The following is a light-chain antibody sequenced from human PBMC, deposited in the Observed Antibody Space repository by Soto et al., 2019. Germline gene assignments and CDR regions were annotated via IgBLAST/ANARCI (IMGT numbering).Light chain of an antibody. J-gene: IGLJ2*01. CDR1: SSDVGGYNY. Sequence: QSALTQPPSASGSPGQSVTISCTGTSSDVGGYNYVSWYQQHPSKAPKLMIYDISKRPSGVPDRFSGSKSGNTASLSVSGLQAEDEADYYCSSYADSNNLVFGGGTKLTVL. CDR3: SSYADSNNLV. CDR2: DIS. V-gene: IGLV2-8*01.